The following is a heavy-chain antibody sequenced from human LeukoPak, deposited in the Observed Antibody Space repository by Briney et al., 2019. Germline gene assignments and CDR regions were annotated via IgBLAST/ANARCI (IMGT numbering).Heavy chain of an antibody. CDR1: GGSISSGSYY. CDR3: ARENRYCSSTSCYNYYYYMDV. J-gene: IGHJ6*03. Sequence: PSETLSLTCTVSGGSISSGSYYWSWIRQPAGKGLEWIGRIYTSGSTNYNPSLKSRVTISVDTSKIQFSLKLSSVTAADTAVYYCARENRYCSSTSCYNYYYYMDVWGKGTTVIVSS. CDR2: IYTSGST. D-gene: IGHD2-2*01. V-gene: IGHV4-61*02.